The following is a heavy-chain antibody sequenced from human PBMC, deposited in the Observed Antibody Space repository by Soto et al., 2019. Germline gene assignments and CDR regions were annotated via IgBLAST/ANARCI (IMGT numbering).Heavy chain of an antibody. CDR2: IYHSGRT. V-gene: IGHV4-4*02. CDR3: ARAKTELRFGASRYYGLDV. J-gene: IGHJ6*02. Sequence: QVQLQESGPGLVKPSGTLFLTCAVSGVSFSSTNWWNWVRQPPGKGLEWIGEIYHSGRTNYNPSLNSRATXSXDXXRNPFSLRMSSVTAADTAVYYCARAKTELRFGASRYYGLDVWGQGTTVTVSS. CDR1: GVSFSSTNW. D-gene: IGHD4-17*01.